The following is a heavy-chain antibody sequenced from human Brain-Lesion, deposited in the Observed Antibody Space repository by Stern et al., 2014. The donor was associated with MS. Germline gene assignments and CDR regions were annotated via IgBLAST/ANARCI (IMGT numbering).Heavy chain of an antibody. V-gene: IGHV4-39*01. CDR3: AGEEDIRYCSGGSCTGNWFDP. D-gene: IGHD2-15*01. CDR1: GGSVSSTSYA. J-gene: IGHJ5*02. Sequence: QVQLVESGPGLVKPSETLSLTCTVAGGSVSSTSYAWAWIRQPPGKGLEWIGTIYFSGNTYYSPSLKSRLTISLDTSKNPVSPQRRSVTAADTAVYYCAGEEDIRYCSGGSCTGNWFDPWGQGTLVTVSS. CDR2: IYFSGNT.